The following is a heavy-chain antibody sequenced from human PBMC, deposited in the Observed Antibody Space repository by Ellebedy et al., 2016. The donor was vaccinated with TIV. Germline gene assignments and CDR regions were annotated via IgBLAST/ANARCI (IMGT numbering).Heavy chain of an antibody. J-gene: IGHJ4*02. CDR2: IDPSDGST. CDR1: GYSFVNYY. CDR3: ALASFDY. D-gene: IGHD1-1*01. Sequence: AASVKVSCKASGYSFVNYYIQWVRQAPGHGLEWVGIIDPSDGSTSYTQRFRGRITLTRDTSTTTVYMSLSSLRFDDTAMYYCALASFDYWGQGTQVTVSS. V-gene: IGHV1-46*01.